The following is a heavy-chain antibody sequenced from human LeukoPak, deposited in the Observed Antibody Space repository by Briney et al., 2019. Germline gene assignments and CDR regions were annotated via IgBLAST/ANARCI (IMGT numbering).Heavy chain of an antibody. Sequence: SETLSLTCTVSGGSISSYYWSWIRQPAGKGLEWIGRIYTSGSTSYNASHKSQVSMSVDTSKNQFSLKLSSVTAADTAVFYCARENSGSYREFDYWGQGTLVTVSS. V-gene: IGHV4-4*07. CDR2: IYTSGST. J-gene: IGHJ4*02. D-gene: IGHD1-26*01. CDR3: ARENSGSYREFDY. CDR1: GGSISSYY.